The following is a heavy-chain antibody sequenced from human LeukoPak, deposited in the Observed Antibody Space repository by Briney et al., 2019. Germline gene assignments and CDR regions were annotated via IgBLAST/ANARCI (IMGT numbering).Heavy chain of an antibody. CDR2: IRSKANSYAT. J-gene: IGHJ4*02. CDR1: GFTFSGSA. D-gene: IGHD2-15*01. V-gene: IGHV3-73*01. CDR3: TSSSGGSSY. Sequence: GGSLRLSCAASGFTFSGSAMPWVRQASGKGLEWVGRIRSKANSYATAYAASVKGRFTISRDDSKNTAYLQMNSLKTEDTAVYYCTSSSGGSSYWGQGTLVTVS.